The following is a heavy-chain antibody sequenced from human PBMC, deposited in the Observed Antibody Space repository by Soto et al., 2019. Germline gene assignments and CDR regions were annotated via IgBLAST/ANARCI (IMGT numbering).Heavy chain of an antibody. CDR2: ISGSGGST. J-gene: IGHJ4*02. Sequence: EVQLLESGGGLVQPGGSLRLSCAASGFTFSSYAMSWVRQAPGKGLEWVSVISGSGGSTYYADSVKGRFTISRDNSKNPRYLHMHSLRAEDTAVYYCAKRAAGTSFDYWGQGTLVTVSS. D-gene: IGHD6-13*01. CDR1: GFTFSSYA. CDR3: AKRAAGTSFDY. V-gene: IGHV3-23*01.